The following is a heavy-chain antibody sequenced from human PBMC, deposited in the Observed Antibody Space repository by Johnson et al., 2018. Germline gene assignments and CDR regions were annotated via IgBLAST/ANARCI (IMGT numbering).Heavy chain of an antibody. J-gene: IGHJ3*02. CDR3: ARSALDDAFDI. CDR2: ISYDGSNK. Sequence: QVQLVQSGGGVVQPGRSLRLSCAASGFTFSSYGMHWVRQAPGKGLEWVAVISYDGSNKYYADSVKGRFTISRDNSKNTLYLQMGSLRAEDMAVYYCARSALDDAFDIWDQGTMVTVSS. CDR1: GFTFSSYG. D-gene: IGHD3-3*01. V-gene: IGHV3-30*03.